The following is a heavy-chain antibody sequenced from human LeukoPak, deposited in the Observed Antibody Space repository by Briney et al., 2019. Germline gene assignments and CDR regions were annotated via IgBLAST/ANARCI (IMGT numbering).Heavy chain of an antibody. CDR2: ISWNSGSI. CDR1: GVTFDDYA. J-gene: IGHJ4*02. CDR3: AKEAVAGAIDY. V-gene: IGHV3-9*01. D-gene: IGHD6-19*01. Sequence: GRSLRLSCAASGVTFDDYAMHWVRQAPGKGLEWVSGISWNSGSIGYADSVKGRFTISRDNAKNSLYLQMNSLRAEDTALYYCAKEAVAGAIDYWGQGTLVTVSS.